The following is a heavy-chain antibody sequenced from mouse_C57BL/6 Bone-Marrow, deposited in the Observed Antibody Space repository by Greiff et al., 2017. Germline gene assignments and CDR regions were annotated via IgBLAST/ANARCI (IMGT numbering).Heavy chain of an antibody. CDR3: ASLPLYYYAMDY. J-gene: IGHJ4*01. V-gene: IGHV5-6*01. CDR2: ISSGGSYT. Sequence: EVQLVESGGDLVKPGGSLKLSCAASGFTFSSYGMSWVRQTPDKRLEWVATISSGGSYTYYPDSVKGRFTISSDNAKNTLYLQMSSLKSEDTAMYYCASLPLYYYAMDYWGQGTSVTVSS. D-gene: IGHD6-1*01. CDR1: GFTFSSYG.